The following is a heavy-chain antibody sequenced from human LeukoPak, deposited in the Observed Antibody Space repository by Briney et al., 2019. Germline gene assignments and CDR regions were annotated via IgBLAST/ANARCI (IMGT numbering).Heavy chain of an antibody. CDR3: ARALITMVRGVIWYFDY. Sequence: GGSLRLSCAASGFTFSGSAMHWVRQASGKGLEWVGRIRSKANSYATAYAASVKGRFTISRDDSKNTAYLQMNSLKTEDTAVYYCARALITMVRGVIWYFDYWGQGTLVTVSS. CDR2: IRSKANSYAT. D-gene: IGHD3-10*01. J-gene: IGHJ4*02. CDR1: GFTFSGSA. V-gene: IGHV3-73*01.